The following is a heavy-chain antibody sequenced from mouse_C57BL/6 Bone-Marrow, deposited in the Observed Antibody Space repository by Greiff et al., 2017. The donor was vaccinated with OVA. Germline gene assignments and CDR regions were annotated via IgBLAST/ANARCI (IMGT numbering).Heavy chain of an antibody. CDR2: IYPRDGST. Sequence: QVQLQQSDAELVKPGASVKISCKVSGYTFTDYTIHWMKQRPEQGLEWIGDIYPRDGSTKYNEKFKGKATLTADKSSSTAYMQLNSLTSEDSAVYFCASYDYDALFGYWGQGTTLTVAS. D-gene: IGHD2-4*01. CDR3: ASYDYDALFGY. J-gene: IGHJ2*01. V-gene: IGHV1-78*01. CDR1: GYTFTDYT.